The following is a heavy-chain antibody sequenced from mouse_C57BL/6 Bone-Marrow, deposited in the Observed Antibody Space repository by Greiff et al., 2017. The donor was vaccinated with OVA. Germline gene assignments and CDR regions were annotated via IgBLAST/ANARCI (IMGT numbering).Heavy chain of an antibody. V-gene: IGHV1-19*01. D-gene: IGHD1-1*01. Sequence: EVKLVESGPVLVKPGASVKMSCKASGYTFTDYYMNWVKQSHGKSLEWIGVINPYNGGTSYNQKFKGKATLTVDKSSSTAYMELNSLTSEDSAVYYCARLEYYGSSYVWYFDVWGTGTTVTVSS. J-gene: IGHJ1*03. CDR2: INPYNGGT. CDR3: ARLEYYGSSYVWYFDV. CDR1: GYTFTDYY.